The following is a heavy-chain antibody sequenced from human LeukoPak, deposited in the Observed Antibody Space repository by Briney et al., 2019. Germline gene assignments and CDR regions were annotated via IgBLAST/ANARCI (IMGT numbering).Heavy chain of an antibody. CDR1: GFTFSNAR. V-gene: IGHV3-15*01. CDR2: IKSKTDGGTT. CDR3: TTYCSSTSCYRPRGYYYYYGMDV. D-gene: IGHD2-2*02. J-gene: IGHJ6*02. Sequence: GGSLRLSCAASGFTFSNARMSWVRQAPGKGLEWVGRIKSKTDGGTTDYAAPVKGRFTISRDDSKNTLYLQMNSLKTEDTAVYYCTTYCSSTSCYRPRGYYYYYGMDVWGQGTTVTVSS.